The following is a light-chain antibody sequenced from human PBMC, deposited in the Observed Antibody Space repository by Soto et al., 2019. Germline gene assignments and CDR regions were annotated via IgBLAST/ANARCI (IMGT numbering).Light chain of an antibody. CDR3: QQYIRWPLT. Sequence: EIVLTQSPDTLSLSPGERATLSCRASQSVSSYLAWYQQKPGQAPRLLIYDASNRATGIPARFSGSGSGTELTLTISSLQSEDFAVYYCQQYIRWPLTFGGGTKVDIK. CDR2: DAS. V-gene: IGKV3-11*01. CDR1: QSVSSY. J-gene: IGKJ4*01.